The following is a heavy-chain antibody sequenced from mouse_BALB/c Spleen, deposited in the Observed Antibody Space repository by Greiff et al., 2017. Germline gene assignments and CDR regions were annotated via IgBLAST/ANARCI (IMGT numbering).Heavy chain of an antibody. D-gene: IGHD2-4*01. V-gene: IGHV5-9-4*01. J-gene: IGHJ3*01. CDR2: ISSGGSYT. Sequence: EVQGVESGGGLVKPGGSLKLSCAASGFTFSSYAMSWVRQSPEKRLEWVAEISSGGSYTYYPDTVTGRFTISRDNAKNTLYLEMSSLRSEDTAMYYCARKGGYDYDGKFAYWGQGTLVTVSA. CDR3: ARKGGYDYDGKFAY. CDR1: GFTFSSYA.